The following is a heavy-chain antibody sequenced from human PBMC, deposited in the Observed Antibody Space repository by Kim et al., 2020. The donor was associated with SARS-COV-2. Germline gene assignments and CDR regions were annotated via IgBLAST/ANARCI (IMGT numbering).Heavy chain of an antibody. Sequence: GGSLRLSCAASGFTFSNFWMTWARQVPGKGPEWVASISPDGSKIYYVDSVKGRFTISRDNARNSLSLQMNRLRAEDTAVYYCPRHHAWAFDIWGQGTMVT. CDR3: PRHHAWAFDI. CDR2: ISPDGSKI. J-gene: IGHJ3*02. CDR1: GFTFSNFW. V-gene: IGHV3-7*03.